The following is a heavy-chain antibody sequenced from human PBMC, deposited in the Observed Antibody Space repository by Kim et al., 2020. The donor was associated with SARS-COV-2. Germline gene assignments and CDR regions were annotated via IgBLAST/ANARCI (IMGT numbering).Heavy chain of an antibody. CDR1: GYTFTSYA. CDR3: ARPGDTGIAVAGFDY. CDR2: INAGNGNT. D-gene: IGHD6-19*01. V-gene: IGHV1-3*01. J-gene: IGHJ4*02. Sequence: ASVKVSCKPSGYTFTSYAMHWVRQAPGQRLEWMGWINAGNGNTKYSQKFQGRVTITRDTSASTAYMELSSLRSEDTAVYYCARPGDTGIAVAGFDYCGQGTLVTVSS.